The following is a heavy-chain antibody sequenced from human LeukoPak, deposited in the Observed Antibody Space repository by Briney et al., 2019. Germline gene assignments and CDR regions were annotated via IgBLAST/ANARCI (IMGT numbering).Heavy chain of an antibody. CDR3: ARVHYDILTGYSYFDY. V-gene: IGHV1-18*01. CDR1: GYTFTSYG. J-gene: IGHJ4*02. CDR2: ISAYNDNT. D-gene: IGHD3-9*01. Sequence: ASVKVSCKASGYTFTSYGISWVRQAPGQGLEWMGWISAYNDNTNYALKLQGRVTMTTDTSMSTAYMELRSLRSDDTAVYYCARVHYDILTGYSYFDYWGQGTLVTVCS.